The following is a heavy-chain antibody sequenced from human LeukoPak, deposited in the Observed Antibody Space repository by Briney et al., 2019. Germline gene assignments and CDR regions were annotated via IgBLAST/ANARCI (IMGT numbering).Heavy chain of an antibody. CDR3: ARYGSGSYYNDY. V-gene: IGHV3-21*01. Sequence: PGGSLRLSCAASGFTFSSYSMNWVRQAPGKGLEWNSSISSSSYIYYADSVKGRFTISRDNAKNSLYLQMNSLRAEDTAVYYCARYGSGSYYNDYWGQGTLVTVSS. J-gene: IGHJ4*02. CDR2: ISSSSYI. CDR1: GFTFSSYS. D-gene: IGHD3-10*01.